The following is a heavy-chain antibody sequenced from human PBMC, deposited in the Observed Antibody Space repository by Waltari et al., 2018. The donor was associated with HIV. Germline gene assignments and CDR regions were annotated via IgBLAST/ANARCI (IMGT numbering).Heavy chain of an antibody. Sequence: LHLQGSCPGMYKPAETLSPTSTVSGGSMTNRSHYWAWIRQPPGKGLEWIGSMSYSGSTYHNPSLRSRLTISVDTSKNQFSLKLTSVTAADTAVYYCARSFSGYSNYFDPWGQGTLVTVSS. CDR2: MSYSGST. CDR3: ARSFSGYSNYFDP. CDR1: GGSMTNRSHY. J-gene: IGHJ5*02. D-gene: IGHD4-4*01. V-gene: IGHV4-39*01.